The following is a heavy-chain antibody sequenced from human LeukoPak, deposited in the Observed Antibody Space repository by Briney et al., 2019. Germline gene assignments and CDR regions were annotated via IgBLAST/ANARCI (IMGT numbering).Heavy chain of an antibody. V-gene: IGHV4-39*01. D-gene: IGHD2-21*02. CDR2: MFYGENT. J-gene: IGHJ5*02. CDR1: GASLTSSDNY. CDR3: ARHTLVTSISTYNWFDP. Sequence: SETLSLTCNVSGASLTSSDNYWAWIRRPPGKGLEWIGSMFYGENTFYSPSLKTRVTISVDTSMNQFSLRLNSVTAADTAVYYCARHTLVTSISTYNWFDPWGQGTLVTVSS.